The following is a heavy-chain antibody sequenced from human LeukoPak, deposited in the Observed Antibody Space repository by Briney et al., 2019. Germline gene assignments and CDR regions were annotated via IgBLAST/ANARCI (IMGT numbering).Heavy chain of an antibody. CDR3: ATYRQVLLPFES. CDR1: GFTFSTYT. V-gene: IGHV3-21*04. CDR2: ISSSSFFI. J-gene: IGHJ4*02. Sequence: GGSLRLSCVASGFTFSTYTMNWVRQAPGKGLEWVSSISSSSFFISYADSVKGRFTISRDNSKSTLSLQMNSLRAEDTAIYYCATYRQVLLPFESWGQGTLVTVSS. D-gene: IGHD2-8*02.